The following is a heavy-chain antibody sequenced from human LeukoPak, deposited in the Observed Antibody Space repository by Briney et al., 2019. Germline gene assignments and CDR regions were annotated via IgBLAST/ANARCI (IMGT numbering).Heavy chain of an antibody. V-gene: IGHV1-46*01. J-gene: IGHJ4*02. D-gene: IGHD2-21*02. CDR3: ARDDQVPPPNCGGDCWAEGGDY. Sequence: GASVKVSCKASGYTFTSYYMHWVRQAPGQGLEWMGIINPSGGSTSYAQKFQGRVTMTRDMSTSTVYMELSSLRSEDTAVYYCARDDQVPPPNCGGDCWAEGGDYWGQGTLVTVSS. CDR2: INPSGGST. CDR1: GYTFTSYY.